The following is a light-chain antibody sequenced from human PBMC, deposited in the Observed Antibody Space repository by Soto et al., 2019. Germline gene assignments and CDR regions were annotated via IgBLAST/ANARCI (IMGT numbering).Light chain of an antibody. V-gene: IGLV1-40*01. J-gene: IGLJ2*01. CDR1: SSNIGAGYD. CDR2: GNS. Sequence: QSVLTQPPSVSGAPGQRVTISCTGSSSNIGAGYDVHWYQQLPGTAPKLLIYGNSNRPSGVPDRFSDSKSGTSASLAITGLQAEDEADYYCQSYDSSLSLVVFGGGTKLTVL. CDR3: QSYDSSLSLVV.